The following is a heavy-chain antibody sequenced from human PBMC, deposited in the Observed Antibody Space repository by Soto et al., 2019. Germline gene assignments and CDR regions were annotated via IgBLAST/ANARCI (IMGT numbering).Heavy chain of an antibody. CDR3: ARGNLTYYYGMDV. V-gene: IGHV4-34*01. J-gene: IGHJ6*02. CDR2: INHSGST. D-gene: IGHD7-27*01. Sequence: QVQLQQWGAGLLKPSETLSLTCAVYGGSFSGYYWSWIRQPPGKGLEWIGEINHSGSTNYNPSLKSRVTISVDTSKNQFSLELSSVTAADTAVYYCARGNLTYYYGMDVWGQGTTVTVSS. CDR1: GGSFSGYY.